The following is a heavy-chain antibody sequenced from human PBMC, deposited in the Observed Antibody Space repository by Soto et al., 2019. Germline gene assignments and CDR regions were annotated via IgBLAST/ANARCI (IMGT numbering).Heavy chain of an antibody. J-gene: IGHJ4*02. Sequence: QVQLVQSGTAVKKPGASVNVSCKAFGYTFTSYGFSWVRQFPGQGLEWLGWISAFNGDTQYAQTMKGRLNVTTDTSTTTVHMELRSLTPADTAVYYCAREAGWQRMVPYDWGQGTLVTVS. CDR1: GYTFTSYG. CDR2: ISAFNGDT. V-gene: IGHV1-18*04. D-gene: IGHD6-25*01. CDR3: AREAGWQRMVPYD.